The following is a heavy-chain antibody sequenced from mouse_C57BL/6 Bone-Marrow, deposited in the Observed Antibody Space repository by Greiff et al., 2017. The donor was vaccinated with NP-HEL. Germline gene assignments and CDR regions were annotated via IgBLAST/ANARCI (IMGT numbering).Heavy chain of an antibody. J-gene: IGHJ2*01. D-gene: IGHD1-1*01. Sequence: EVKLVESGGDLVKPGGSLKLSCAASGFTFSSYGMSWVRQTPDKRLEWVATISSGGSYTYYPDSVKGRFTISRDNAKNTLYLQMSSLKSEDTAMYYCARQVYYDGSRRYFDYWGQGTTLTVSS. CDR1: GFTFSSYG. V-gene: IGHV5-6*01. CDR2: ISSGGSYT. CDR3: ARQVYYDGSRRYFDY.